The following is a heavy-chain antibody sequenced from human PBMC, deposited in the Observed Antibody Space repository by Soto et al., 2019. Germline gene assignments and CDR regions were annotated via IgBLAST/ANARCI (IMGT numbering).Heavy chain of an antibody. V-gene: IGHV3-21*01. CDR2: ITSSSTYI. Sequence: EVQLVEFGGGLVKPGGSLRLSCAASGFTFSSFAMSWVRQAPGKGLEWVSSITSSSTYIYYADSVKGRFTISRDNAKNSLYLQMNGLRAEDTAVYYCARAPIGSGCFVDYWGQGTLVTVSS. D-gene: IGHD6-19*01. CDR3: ARAPIGSGCFVDY. CDR1: GFTFSSFA. J-gene: IGHJ4*02.